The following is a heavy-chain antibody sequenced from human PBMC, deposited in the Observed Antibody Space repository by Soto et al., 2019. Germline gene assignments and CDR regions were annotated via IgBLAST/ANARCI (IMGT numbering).Heavy chain of an antibody. J-gene: IGHJ4*02. V-gene: IGHV3-23*01. CDR3: AKLYGDYEWGYYFDY. Sequence: HPGGSLRLSCAASGFTFSSYAMSWVRQAPGKGLEWVSAISGSGGSTYYADSVKGRFTISRDNSKNTLYLQMNSLRAEDTAVYYCAKLYGDYEWGYYFDYWGQGTLVTVSS. CDR1: GFTFSSYA. CDR2: ISGSGGST. D-gene: IGHD4-17*01.